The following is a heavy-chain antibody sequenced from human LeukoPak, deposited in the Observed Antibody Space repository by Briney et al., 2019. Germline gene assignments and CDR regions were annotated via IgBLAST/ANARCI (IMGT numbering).Heavy chain of an antibody. Sequence: RSGGSLRLSCAASGFTFSSYAMKWVRQAPGKGLEWISTISGSGASTYYADSVKGRFTISRDNSKNTLYLQMNSLRAEDTAVYYCAKCSGWFVRGKDYYYYYMDVWGKGTTVTVSS. CDR2: ISGSGAST. CDR1: GFTFSSYA. J-gene: IGHJ6*03. V-gene: IGHV3-23*01. D-gene: IGHD6-19*01. CDR3: AKCSGWFVRGKDYYYYYMDV.